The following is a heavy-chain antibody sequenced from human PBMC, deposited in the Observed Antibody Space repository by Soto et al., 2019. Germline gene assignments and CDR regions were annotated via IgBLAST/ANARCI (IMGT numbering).Heavy chain of an antibody. V-gene: IGHV4-61*08. Sequence: SETLSLTCTVSGGSISSGDYYWSWIRQPPGKGLEWIGYIYYSGSTNYNPSLKSRVTISVDTSKNQFSLKLSSVTAADTTVYYCARGVRYFDYWGQGTLVTVSS. J-gene: IGHJ4*02. D-gene: IGHD3-10*01. CDR1: GGSISSGDYY. CDR3: ARGVRYFDY. CDR2: IYYSGST.